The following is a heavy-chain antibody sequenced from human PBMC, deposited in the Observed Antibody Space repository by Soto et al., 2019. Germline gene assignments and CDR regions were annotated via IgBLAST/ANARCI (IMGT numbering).Heavy chain of an antibody. D-gene: IGHD3-22*01. CDR2: IYYSGST. V-gene: IGHV4-59*12. CDR1: GVSISSYY. J-gene: IGHJ4*02. CDR3: TRGGFYYYDSSGYYDY. Sequence: SETLSLTCTVSGVSISSYYWSGIRQPPGKGLEWIGYIYYSGSTNYNPSLKSRVTISVDTSKNQFSLKLTSVTAADTAVYFCTRGGFYYYDSSGYYDYWGQGALVTVSS.